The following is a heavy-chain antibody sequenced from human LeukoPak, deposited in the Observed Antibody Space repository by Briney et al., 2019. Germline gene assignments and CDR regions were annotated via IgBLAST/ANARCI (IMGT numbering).Heavy chain of an antibody. D-gene: IGHD3-10*01. CDR1: GYTFTSYD. J-gene: IGHJ4*02. CDR3: ARPYGSGSYYYFDY. V-gene: IGHV1-8*01. Sequence: ASVKVSCKASGYTFTSYDINWVRQATGQGLEWKGWMNPNSGNTGYAQKFQGRVTMTRNTSISTAYMELSSLRSEDTAVYYCARPYGSGSYYYFDYWGQGTLVTVSP. CDR2: MNPNSGNT.